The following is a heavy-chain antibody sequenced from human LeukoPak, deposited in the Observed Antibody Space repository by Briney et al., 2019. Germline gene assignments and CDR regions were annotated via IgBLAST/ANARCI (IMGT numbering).Heavy chain of an antibody. Sequence: GSLRLSCEASGFTFSIYTMNWIRQPPGKGLEWTAYIYDNGNTNYNPSLKSRVTIALDTSKNQFSLRLDSVTAADTAVYYCVRLSVVSPHRYFDLWGRGTLVTVSS. D-gene: IGHD4-23*01. CDR2: IYDNGNT. V-gene: IGHV4-59*08. CDR3: VRLSVVSPHRYFDL. CDR1: GFTFSIYT. J-gene: IGHJ2*01.